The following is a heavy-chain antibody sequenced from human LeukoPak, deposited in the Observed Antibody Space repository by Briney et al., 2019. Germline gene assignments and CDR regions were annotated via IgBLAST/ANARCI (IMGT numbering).Heavy chain of an antibody. V-gene: IGHV4-31*03. D-gene: IGHD3-22*01. Sequence: SETLSLTCTVCGGSISSGGYYLSWIRQHPGEGLEWIVYIYYSGSTYYNPSLKSRVTISVDTSKNQFSLKLSSVTAADTAVYYCAREPASGSSGYYPYYFDYWGQGTLVTVSS. CDR2: IYYSGST. CDR3: AREPASGSSGYYPYYFDY. J-gene: IGHJ4*02. CDR1: GGSISSGGYY.